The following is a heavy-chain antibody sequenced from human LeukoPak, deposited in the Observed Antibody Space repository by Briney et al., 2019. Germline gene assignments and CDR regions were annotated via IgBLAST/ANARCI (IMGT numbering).Heavy chain of an antibody. CDR1: GFTFSNYA. V-gene: IGHV3-23*01. J-gene: IGHJ4*02. Sequence: GSLRLSCAASGFTFSNYAMSWVRQAPGKGLEWVSAISGSGGSIYYADSVKGRFTISRDNSKNTLYLQMNSLRAEDTAVYYCARDPTYYYDSSGYFWSYYFDYWGQGTLVTVSS. CDR3: ARDPTYYYDSSGYFWSYYFDY. D-gene: IGHD3-22*01. CDR2: ISGSGGSI.